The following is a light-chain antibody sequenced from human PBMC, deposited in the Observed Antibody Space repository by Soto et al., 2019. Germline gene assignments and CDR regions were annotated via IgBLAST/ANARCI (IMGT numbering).Light chain of an antibody. CDR3: SSSTSSSPLVV. V-gene: IGLV2-14*01. Sequence: QSALTQPASVSGSPGQSITISCTGTSSDVGGYNYVSWYQQHPGKAPKLMIYDVSNRPSGVSNRFSGSKSGNTASLTISGLPAEDDADYYCSSSTSSSPLVVFGGGTKLTVL. J-gene: IGLJ2*01. CDR2: DVS. CDR1: SSDVGGYNY.